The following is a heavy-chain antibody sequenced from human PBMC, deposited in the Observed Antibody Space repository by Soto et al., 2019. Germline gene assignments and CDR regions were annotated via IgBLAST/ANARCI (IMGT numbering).Heavy chain of an antibody. D-gene: IGHD2-2*01. V-gene: IGHV4-34*01. CDR2: INDRGST. CDR1: GGSFSGYY. CDR3: ARDGFCTSTTCRVGNWFDP. J-gene: IGHJ5*02. Sequence: QVQLQQWGAGLLKPSETLSLTCVVYGGSFSGYYWSWIRQSPGEGLEWIGGINDRGSTNYNPSLESRVSISVDPSKNQFSLKLPSVTAADTAMYDCARDGFCTSTTCRVGNWFDPWGQGTLVTVSS.